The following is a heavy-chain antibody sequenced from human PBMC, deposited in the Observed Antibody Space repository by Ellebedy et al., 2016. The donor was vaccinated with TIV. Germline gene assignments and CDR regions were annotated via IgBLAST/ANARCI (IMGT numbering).Heavy chain of an antibody. Sequence: GESLKISCAASRFTFSSYWMTWLRQPPRKGLEWVANINQDGSDKYYVDSVKGRFTISRDNAKNSLYLQMNSLRAEDTYVYYCATDGSYGDYRFPAHAFTMWGQGTLVTVSS. V-gene: IGHV3-7*01. D-gene: IGHD4-17*01. CDR3: ATDGSYGDYRFPAHAFTM. J-gene: IGHJ3*02. CDR2: INQDGSDK. CDR1: RFTFSSYW.